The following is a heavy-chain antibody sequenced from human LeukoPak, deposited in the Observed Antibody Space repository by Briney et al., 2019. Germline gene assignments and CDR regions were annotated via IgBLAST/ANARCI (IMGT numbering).Heavy chain of an antibody. CDR1: GFTFSNAW. J-gene: IGHJ5*02. Sequence: PGGSLRLSCATSGFTFSNAWMNWVRQAPGKGLEWVGRIRSNSDGGTIDYAAPVKGRFALSRDDSKTTLYLQMNSLQTEDTAVYYCATDFYDSTWGQGTLVTVSS. D-gene: IGHD3-22*01. CDR3: ATDFYDST. V-gene: IGHV3-15*07. CDR2: IRSNSDGGTI.